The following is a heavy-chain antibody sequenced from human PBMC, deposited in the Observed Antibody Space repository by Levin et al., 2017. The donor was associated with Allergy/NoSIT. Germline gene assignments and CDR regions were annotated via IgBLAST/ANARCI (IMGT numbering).Heavy chain of an antibody. Sequence: GESLKISCAASGFTFDDYGMSWVRQAPGKGLEWVSGINWNGGSTGYADSVKGRFTISRDNAKNSLYLQMNSLRAEDTALYYCARDYTRHNYYYYGMDVWGQGTTVTVSS. D-gene: IGHD3-16*01. CDR3: ARDYTRHNYYYYGMDV. CDR1: GFTFDDYG. CDR2: INWNGGST. J-gene: IGHJ6*02. V-gene: IGHV3-20*04.